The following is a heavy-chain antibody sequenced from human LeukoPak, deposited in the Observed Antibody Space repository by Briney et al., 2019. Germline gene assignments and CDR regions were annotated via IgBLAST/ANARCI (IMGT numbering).Heavy chain of an antibody. D-gene: IGHD3/OR15-3a*01. CDR1: GDSISRYY. V-gene: IGHV4-59*01. Sequence: PSETLSLTCSVSGDSISRYYWSWIRQAPGKGLEWIGYISYSGRTKYNPSLKSRVTISLDTSNNQFSLKLTSVTPADTAMYYCARDPFDFSQSTAYWYFGVWGRGTLVTVSS. CDR3: ARDPFDFSQSTAYWYFGV. J-gene: IGHJ2*01. CDR2: ISYSGRT.